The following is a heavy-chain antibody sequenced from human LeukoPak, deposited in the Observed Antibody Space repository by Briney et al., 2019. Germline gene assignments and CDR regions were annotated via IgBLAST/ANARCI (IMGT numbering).Heavy chain of an antibody. CDR3: ARDSAVVTAKFDY. D-gene: IGHD2-21*02. CDR2: ISYDATNK. J-gene: IGHJ4*02. V-gene: IGHV3-30-3*01. Sequence: GGSLRLSCAASGFTFSSYAMSWVRQAPGKGLEWVAAISYDATNKHYADSVKGRFTISRDNSKNTLFVQMNSLRGEDTAVYYCARDSAVVTAKFDYWGQGTLVTVSS. CDR1: GFTFSSYA.